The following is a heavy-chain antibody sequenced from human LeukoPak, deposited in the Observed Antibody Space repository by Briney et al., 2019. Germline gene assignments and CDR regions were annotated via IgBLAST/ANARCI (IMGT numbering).Heavy chain of an antibody. CDR2: IRYDGSNK. Sequence: GGSLRLSCAASGFTFSSYGMHWVRQAPGKGLEWVAFIRYDGSNKYYADSAKGRFTISRDNSKNTLYLQMNSLRAEDTAVYYCASPVGSGWFTPPSYYYYYGMDVWGQGTTVTVSS. J-gene: IGHJ6*02. D-gene: IGHD6-19*01. V-gene: IGHV3-30*02. CDR3: ASPVGSGWFTPPSYYYYYGMDV. CDR1: GFTFSSYG.